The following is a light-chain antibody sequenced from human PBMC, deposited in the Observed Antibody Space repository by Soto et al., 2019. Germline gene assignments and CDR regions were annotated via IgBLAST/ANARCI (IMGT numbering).Light chain of an antibody. Sequence: QSAVTQPASVSGSPGQSMTISCTGPSSDVGNYNLVSWYQHHPGKAPKLMIYEVSKRPSGVSNRFSGSKSGDTASLTISGLQAEDEADYYCCSYAGSNYVFGTGTKVTVL. CDR2: EVS. CDR1: SSDVGNYNL. CDR3: CSYAGSNYV. J-gene: IGLJ1*01. V-gene: IGLV2-23*02.